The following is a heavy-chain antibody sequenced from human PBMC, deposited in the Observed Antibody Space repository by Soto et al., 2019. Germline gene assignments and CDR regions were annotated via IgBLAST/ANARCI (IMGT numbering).Heavy chain of an antibody. CDR2: INADGGST. CDR1: GFTFSNDW. Sequence: GGSLRLSCAASGFTFSNDWMHWVRQSPGKGLEWVSRINADGGSTHYADSVRGRFTISRDNAKNTLFLQLNSLRVEDTAIYYCIKVLTRGVGVPRFYFDSWGQGTLVTVSS. CDR3: IKVLTRGVGVPRFYFDS. J-gene: IGHJ4*02. D-gene: IGHD3-9*01. V-gene: IGHV3-74*01.